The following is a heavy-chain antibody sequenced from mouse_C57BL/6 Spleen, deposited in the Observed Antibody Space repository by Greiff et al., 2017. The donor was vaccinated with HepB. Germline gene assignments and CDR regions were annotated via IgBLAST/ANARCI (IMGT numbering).Heavy chain of an antibody. Sequence: QVQLQQSGPGLVQPSQSLSITCTVSGFSLTSYGVHWVRQSPGKGLEWLGVIWSGGSTDYNAAFISRLSISKDNSKSQVFCKMNSLQADDTAIYYCARNLGRGYFDVWGTGTTVTVSS. CDR2: IWSGGST. J-gene: IGHJ1*03. D-gene: IGHD4-1*01. CDR1: GFSLTSYG. V-gene: IGHV2-2*01. CDR3: ARNLGRGYFDV.